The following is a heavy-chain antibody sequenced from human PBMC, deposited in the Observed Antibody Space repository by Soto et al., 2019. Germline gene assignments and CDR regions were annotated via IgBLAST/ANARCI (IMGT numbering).Heavy chain of an antibody. Sequence: GGSLRLSCAASGFTFSDYYMSWIRQAPGKGLEWVSYISSSGSTIYYADSVKGRFTISRDNAKNSLYLQMNSLRAEDTAVYYCARDTYSDFWSGYYTSYYGMDVWCQGTTVTVSS. D-gene: IGHD3-3*01. V-gene: IGHV3-11*01. CDR3: ARDTYSDFWSGYYTSYYGMDV. J-gene: IGHJ6*02. CDR2: ISSSGSTI. CDR1: GFTFSDYY.